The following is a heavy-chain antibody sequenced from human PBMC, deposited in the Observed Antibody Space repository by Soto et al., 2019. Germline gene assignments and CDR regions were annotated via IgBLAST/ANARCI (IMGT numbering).Heavy chain of an antibody. CDR1: GFTFSSYE. CDR3: ARGGHYYDSSGPRWYFDL. V-gene: IGHV3-48*03. J-gene: IGHJ2*01. CDR2: ISSSGSTI. D-gene: IGHD3-22*01. Sequence: EVQLVESGGGLVQPGGSLRLSCAASGFTFSSYEMNWVRQAPGKGLEWVSYISSSGSTIYYADSVKGRFTISRDNAKNSLYLQMNSLRAEDTAVYYCARGGHYYDSSGPRWYFDLWGRGTLVTVSS.